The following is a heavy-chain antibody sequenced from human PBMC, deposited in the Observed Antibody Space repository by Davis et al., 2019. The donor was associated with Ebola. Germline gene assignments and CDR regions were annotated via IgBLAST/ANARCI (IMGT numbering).Heavy chain of an antibody. D-gene: IGHD1-26*01. Sequence: GGSLRLSCVASGFTFSGYAMHWVRQAPGKGLEWVAVISYDGSNKYYADSVKGRFTISRDNSKNTLYLQMNGLRVEDTAIYYCAKDTSNIWFDIWGQGTNVTVSS. V-gene: IGHV3-30*04. CDR3: AKDTSNIWFDI. CDR2: ISYDGSNK. CDR1: GFTFSGYA. J-gene: IGHJ3*02.